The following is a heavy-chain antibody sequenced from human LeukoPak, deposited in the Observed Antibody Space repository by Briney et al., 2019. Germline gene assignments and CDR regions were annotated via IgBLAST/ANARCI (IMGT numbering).Heavy chain of an antibody. Sequence: PGGSLRLSCAASGFTFSCYAMRWARQAPGKGLEWVSVISGSGGSTYYADSVKGRFTISRDNSKNTLYLQMNSLRAEDTAVYYCANVCPTVDVYYSDYWGQGTLVTVSS. CDR1: GFTFSCYA. D-gene: IGHD4-17*01. CDR3: ANVCPTVDVYYSDY. CDR2: ISGSGGST. J-gene: IGHJ4*02. V-gene: IGHV3-23*01.